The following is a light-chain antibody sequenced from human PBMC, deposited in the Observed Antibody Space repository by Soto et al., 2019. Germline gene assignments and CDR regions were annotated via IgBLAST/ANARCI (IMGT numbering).Light chain of an antibody. Sequence: DIVMTXSPDSLAVSLXXXXXXDCKSSQSLLYSPNNKNYLAWYQQKPGQPPKLLIYWASTRESGVPDRFTGSGSGTDFTLTISSLQAEDVAVYYCQQYYDAPQTFGRGTKVEIK. CDR2: WAS. CDR3: QQYYDAPQT. V-gene: IGKV4-1*01. J-gene: IGKJ1*01. CDR1: QSLLYSPNNKNY.